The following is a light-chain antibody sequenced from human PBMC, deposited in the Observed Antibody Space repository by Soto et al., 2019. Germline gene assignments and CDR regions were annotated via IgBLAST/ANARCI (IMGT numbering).Light chain of an antibody. CDR1: SSDVGGYND. J-gene: IGLJ3*02. V-gene: IGLV2-8*01. CDR3: SSYAGGTNVV. Sequence: QSVLTQPPSASGSPGQSVTISCTGTSSDVGGYNDVSWYQQQPGKAPNLMIYEVTNRPSGVPDRFSGSKSGNTASLTDSGLQAEDEADYYCSSYAGGTNVVFGGGTKLTVL. CDR2: EVT.